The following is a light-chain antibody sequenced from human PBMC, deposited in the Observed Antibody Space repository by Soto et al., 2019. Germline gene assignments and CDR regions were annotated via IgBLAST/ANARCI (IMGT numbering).Light chain of an antibody. V-gene: IGKV1-9*01. CDR2: AAS. CDR1: QVISSY. CDR3: QHLNSYSL. J-gene: IGKJ5*01. Sequence: QLAQSPSCLSESVGDRFTITCRASQVISSYLAWYKQKPGNAPKPLIYAASTLQSGVPTILSGSGSGTDFPLTISSMKPEDSATYYCQHLNSYSLFGQGTRLEIK.